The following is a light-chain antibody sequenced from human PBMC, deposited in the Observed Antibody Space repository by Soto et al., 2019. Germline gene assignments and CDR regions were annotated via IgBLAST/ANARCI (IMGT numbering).Light chain of an antibody. CDR3: QQYGSSGT. V-gene: IGKV3-20*01. CDR2: GSS. CDR1: QSVSNNY. J-gene: IGKJ1*01. Sequence: EIVLTQTPRTLSLSPGERATLSCRASQSVSNNYLAWYQQNPGRAPRLLIYGSSNGSTGIAARFGGSACATDSPITISRLAPEDFAVYYCQQYGSSGTFGQGTKVDIK.